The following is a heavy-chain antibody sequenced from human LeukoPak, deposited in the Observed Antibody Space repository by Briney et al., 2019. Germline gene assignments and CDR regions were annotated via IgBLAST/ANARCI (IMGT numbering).Heavy chain of an antibody. CDR3: AKDGRYYDSSGYYPWFDY. Sequence: GGSLRLSCAASGFTFSSYGMHWVRQAPGKGLEWVAFIRYDGSNKYYADSVKGRFTTSRDNSKNTLYLQMNSLRAEDTAAYYCAKDGRYYDSSGYYPWFDYWGQGTLVTVSS. CDR2: IRYDGSNK. D-gene: IGHD3-22*01. V-gene: IGHV3-30*02. J-gene: IGHJ4*02. CDR1: GFTFSSYG.